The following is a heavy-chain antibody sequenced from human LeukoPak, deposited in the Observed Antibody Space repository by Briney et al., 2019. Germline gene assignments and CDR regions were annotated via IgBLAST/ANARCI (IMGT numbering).Heavy chain of an antibody. CDR3: ARIILGYYFDY. J-gene: IGHJ4*02. D-gene: IGHD3-22*01. V-gene: IGHV4-34*01. Sequence: SETLSLTWAVYGGSFSGYYWSWIRQPPGKGLEWIGEINHSGSTNYNPSLKSRVTISVDTSKNQFSLKLSSVTAADTAVYYCARIILGYYFDYWGQGTLVTVSS. CDR2: INHSGST. CDR1: GGSFSGYY.